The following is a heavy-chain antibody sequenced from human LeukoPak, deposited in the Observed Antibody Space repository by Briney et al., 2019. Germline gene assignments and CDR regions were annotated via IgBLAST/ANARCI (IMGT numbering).Heavy chain of an antibody. V-gene: IGHV3-33*01. D-gene: IGHD3-22*01. CDR1: GFTFSSYG. J-gene: IGHJ4*02. Sequence: HPGGSLRLSCTASGFTFSSYGMHWVRQAPGKGLEWVAVIWYDGSNKYYADSVKGRFTISRDNSKNTLYLQMNSLRAEDTAVYYCARVGPWPYDSSGLDDYWGQGTLVTVSS. CDR3: ARVGPWPYDSSGLDDY. CDR2: IWYDGSNK.